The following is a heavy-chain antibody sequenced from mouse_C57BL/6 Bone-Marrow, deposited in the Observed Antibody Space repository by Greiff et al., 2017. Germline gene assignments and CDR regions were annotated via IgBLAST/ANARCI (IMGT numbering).Heavy chain of an antibody. J-gene: IGHJ3*01. Sequence: VMLVESGAELARPGASVKLSCKASGYTFTSYGISWVKQRTGQGLEWIGEIYPRSGNTYYNEKFKGKATLTADKSSSTAYMELRSLTSEDSAVYFCARLGYPGLVADWGQGTLVTVSA. CDR1: GYTFTSYG. D-gene: IGHD3-1*01. CDR2: IYPRSGNT. V-gene: IGHV1-81*01. CDR3: ARLGYPGLVAD.